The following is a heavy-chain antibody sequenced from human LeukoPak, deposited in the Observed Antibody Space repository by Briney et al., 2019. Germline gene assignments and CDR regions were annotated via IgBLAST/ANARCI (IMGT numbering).Heavy chain of an antibody. V-gene: IGHV3-53*01. CDR1: GVTVSSSY. D-gene: IGHD6-13*01. J-gene: IGHJ4*02. Sequence: GGSLRLSCAASGVTVSSSYMSWVRQAPGKGLEWVSVIYSGGSTYYADSVKGRFTISRDNSKNTLYLQMNSLRAEDTAVYYCAGASAAGFEGLDYWGQGTLVTVS. CDR3: AGASAAGFEGLDY. CDR2: IYSGGST.